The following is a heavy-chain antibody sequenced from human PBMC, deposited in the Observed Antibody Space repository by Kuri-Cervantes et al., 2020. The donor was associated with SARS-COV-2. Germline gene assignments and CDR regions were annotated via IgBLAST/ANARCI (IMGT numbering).Heavy chain of an antibody. CDR2: IRSKAYGGTT. CDR1: GFTFSYYY. J-gene: IGHJ4*02. Sequence: GESLKISCAASGFTFSYYYMSGVRQAPGKGLEWVGFIRSKAYGGTTEYAASVKGRFTISRDDSKSIAYLQMNSLKTEDTAVYYCTRDDFWSGYSNYWGQGTLVTVSS. CDR3: TRDDFWSGYSNY. D-gene: IGHD3-3*01. V-gene: IGHV3-22*01.